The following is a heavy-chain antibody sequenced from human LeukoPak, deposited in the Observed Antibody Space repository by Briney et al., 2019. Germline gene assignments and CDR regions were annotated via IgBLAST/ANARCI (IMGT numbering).Heavy chain of an antibody. D-gene: IGHD3-16*02. V-gene: IGHV3-23*01. Sequence: GGSLRLSCAASGFTFSSYAMSWVRQAPGKGLEWVSAISGSGGSTYYADSVKGRFTISRDNSKNTLYLQMNSLRAEDAAVYYCAKGVVITFGGVIAPFDYWGQGTLVTVSS. CDR2: ISGSGGST. CDR3: AKGVVITFGGVIAPFDY. J-gene: IGHJ4*02. CDR1: GFTFSSYA.